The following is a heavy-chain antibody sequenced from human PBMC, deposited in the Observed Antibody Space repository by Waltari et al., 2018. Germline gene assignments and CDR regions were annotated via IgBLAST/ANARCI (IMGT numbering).Heavy chain of an antibody. D-gene: IGHD6-19*01. J-gene: IGHJ6*02. CDR3: ARPAYGGWYNYYYGMDV. CDR1: GYSFTSYW. V-gene: IGHV5-51*01. CDR2: IYPCDSDT. Sequence: EVQLVQSGAEVKKPGESLKISCKGSGYSFTSYWIGWVRQMPGKGLEWMGIIYPCDSDTRYSPSFQGQVTISADKSISTAYLQWSSLKASDTAMYYCARPAYGGWYNYYYGMDVWGQGTTVIVSS.